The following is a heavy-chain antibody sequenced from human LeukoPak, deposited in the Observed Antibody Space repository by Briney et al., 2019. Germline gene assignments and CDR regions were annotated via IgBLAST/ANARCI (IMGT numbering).Heavy chain of an antibody. V-gene: IGHV3-21*01. J-gene: IGHJ4*02. CDR3: ARVLSAAGFDFDY. CDR1: GFTFRSYS. Sequence: PGGSLRLSCAASGFTFRSYSMNWVRQAPGKGLEWVSSISSSSSYIYYADSVKGRFTISRDNAKNSLYLQMNSLRAEDTAVYYCARVLSAAGFDFDYWGQGTLVTVSS. CDR2: ISSSSSYI. D-gene: IGHD3-10*01.